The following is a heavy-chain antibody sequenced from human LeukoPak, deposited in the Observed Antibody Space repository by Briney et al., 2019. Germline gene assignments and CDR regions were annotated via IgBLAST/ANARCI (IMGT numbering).Heavy chain of an antibody. D-gene: IGHD4-17*01. J-gene: IGHJ4*02. V-gene: IGHV1-2*02. Sequence: GASVKVSCKASGYTFTGNYMHWVRQAPGQGLEWMGWINPNSGGTNYAQKFQGRVTMTRDTSIGTAYMELSRLRSDDTAVYYCATGYGGYYYFDYWGQGTLVTVSS. CDR2: INPNSGGT. CDR3: ATGYGGYYYFDY. CDR1: GYTFTGNY.